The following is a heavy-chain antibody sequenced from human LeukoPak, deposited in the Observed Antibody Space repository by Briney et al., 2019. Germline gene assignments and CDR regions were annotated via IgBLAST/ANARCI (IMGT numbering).Heavy chain of an antibody. D-gene: IGHD6-13*01. J-gene: IGHJ4*02. Sequence: ASVKVSCKVSGYTLTELSMHWVRQAPGKGLEWMGGFDPEDGETIYAQKFQGRVTMTEDTSTDTAYMELSSLRSEDTAVYYCATGGIAAAGPPFDYWGQGTLVTVSS. CDR2: FDPEDGET. V-gene: IGHV1-24*01. CDR1: GYTLTELS. CDR3: ATGGIAAAGPPFDY.